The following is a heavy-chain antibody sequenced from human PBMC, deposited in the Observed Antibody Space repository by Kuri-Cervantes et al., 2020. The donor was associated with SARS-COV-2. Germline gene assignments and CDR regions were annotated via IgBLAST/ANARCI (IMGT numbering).Heavy chain of an antibody. D-gene: IGHD4-11*01. V-gene: IGHV4-4*09. CDR2: IYTSGST. CDR3: ASQGDYSPDVNPAHYAFDI. J-gene: IGHJ3*02. CDR1: GESFSGYY. Sequence: SETLSLTCAFYGESFSGYYWNWIRQPAGKGLEWIGYIYTSGSTNYNPSLKSRVTISVDTSKNQFSLKLSSVTAADTAVYYCASQGDYSPDVNPAHYAFDIWGQGTMVTVSS.